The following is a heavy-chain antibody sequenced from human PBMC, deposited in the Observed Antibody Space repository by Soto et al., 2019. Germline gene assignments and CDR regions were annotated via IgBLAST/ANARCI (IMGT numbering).Heavy chain of an antibody. CDR2: IIPILGIA. CDR3: ARDGQQLAGWFDP. D-gene: IGHD6-13*01. CDR1: GGTFSSYT. Sequence: SVKVSCRASGGTFSSYTISWARQAPGQGLEWMGRIIPILGIANYAQKYQGRVTITADKSTSTAYMELSSLRSEDTAVYYCARDGQQLAGWFDPWGQGTLVTVSS. J-gene: IGHJ5*02. V-gene: IGHV1-69*04.